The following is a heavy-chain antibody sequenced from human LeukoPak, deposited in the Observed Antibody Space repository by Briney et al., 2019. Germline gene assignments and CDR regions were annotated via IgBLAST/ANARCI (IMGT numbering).Heavy chain of an antibody. V-gene: IGHV3-15*01. CDR3: TTTPPYYDFWSGYYPFDY. Sequence: PGGSLRLSCAASGFTFSNAWMSWVRQAPGKGLEWVGRIISKTDGGTTDYAAPVKGRFTISRDDSKNTLYLQMNSLKTEDTAVYYCTTTPPYYDFWSGYYPFDYWGQGTLVTVSS. J-gene: IGHJ4*02. CDR1: GFTFSNAW. D-gene: IGHD3-3*01. CDR2: IISKTDGGTT.